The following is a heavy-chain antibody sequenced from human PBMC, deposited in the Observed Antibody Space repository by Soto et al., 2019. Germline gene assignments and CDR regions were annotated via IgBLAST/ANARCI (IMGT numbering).Heavy chain of an antibody. D-gene: IGHD2-15*01. CDR1: GFTFGSYW. CDR2: ISLDGSRT. V-gene: IGHV3-74*01. J-gene: IGHJ6*02. Sequence: EVQRVESGGGLVQPGGSLRLSCAAPGFTFGSYWMHWVRQAPGKGLVWVSHISLDGSRTTYANYVKGRFTISRDNAKSTLYVLMNSLRAEDTAVYYCARATPGYSLGYRSYGMDAWGQGTKVTVSS. CDR3: ARATPGYSLGYRSYGMDA.